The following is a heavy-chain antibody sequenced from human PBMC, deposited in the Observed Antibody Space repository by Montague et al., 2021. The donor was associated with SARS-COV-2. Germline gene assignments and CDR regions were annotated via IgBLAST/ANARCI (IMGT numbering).Heavy chain of an antibody. CDR3: ARGSMVRGGKVYYGVDV. CDR2: MYHSGST. CDR1: GGSISSGGYS. J-gene: IGHJ6*02. V-gene: IGHV4-30-2*01. D-gene: IGHD3-10*01. Sequence: TRSLTCAVSGGSISSGGYSWNWIRQPPGKGLEWIGYMYHSGSTXYNPSLKSRVTISLDSSKNQFSLNLTSVTAADTAVYYCARGSMVRGGKVYYGVDVWGQGTTVTVSS.